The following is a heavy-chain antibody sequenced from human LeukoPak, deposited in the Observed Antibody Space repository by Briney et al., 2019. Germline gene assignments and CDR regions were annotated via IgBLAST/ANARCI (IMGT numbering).Heavy chain of an antibody. D-gene: IGHD3-22*01. CDR3: AREPQGDSSGYDAFDI. J-gene: IGHJ3*02. Sequence: GGSLRLSCAASGFSFSSYAMSWVRQAPGKGLEWVSAISGSGDDTYYADSVKGRFTISRDNSKNTLYLQMNSLRAEDTAVYYCAREPQGDSSGYDAFDIWGQGTMVTVSS. V-gene: IGHV3-23*01. CDR1: GFSFSSYA. CDR2: ISGSGDDT.